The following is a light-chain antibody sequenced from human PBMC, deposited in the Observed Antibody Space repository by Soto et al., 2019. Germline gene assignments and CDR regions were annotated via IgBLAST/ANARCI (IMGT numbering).Light chain of an antibody. CDR1: QSVSSSY. CDR3: QQYGSSPPWA. Sequence: EIVLTQSPGTLSLSPGERATLSCRASQSVSSSYLAWYQQKPGQAPRLLIYGASSRSTGIPDRFSGSGSGTDFTLTISRLEPEECAAYYCQQYGSSPPWAFGQGTKVEIK. J-gene: IGKJ1*01. CDR2: GAS. V-gene: IGKV3-20*01.